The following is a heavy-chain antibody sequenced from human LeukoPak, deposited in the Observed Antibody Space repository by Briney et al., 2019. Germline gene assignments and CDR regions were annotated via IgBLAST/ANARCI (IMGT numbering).Heavy chain of an antibody. Sequence: ASVKVSCKASGYTFTGYYMHWVRQATGQGLEWMGWMNPNSGNTGYAQKFQGRVTMTRNTSISTAYMELSSLRSEDTAVYYCARGSGGSSWYGTNDYWGQGTLVTVSS. D-gene: IGHD6-13*01. J-gene: IGHJ4*02. V-gene: IGHV1-8*02. CDR1: GYTFTGYY. CDR3: ARGSGGSSWYGTNDY. CDR2: MNPNSGNT.